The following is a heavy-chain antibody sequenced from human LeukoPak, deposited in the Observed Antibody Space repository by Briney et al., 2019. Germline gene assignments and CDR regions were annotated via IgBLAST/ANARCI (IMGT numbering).Heavy chain of an antibody. V-gene: IGHV3-23*01. D-gene: IGHD2-15*01. Sequence: GGSLRLSCAASGFTFNNYVMSWVRQAPEKGLEWVSAISGGSTGTYYADSVKGRFTISRDNSKNTLYLQMDSLGAEDTAVYYCAKGSANTRPYYFHYWGQGTLVTVSS. J-gene: IGHJ4*02. CDR1: GFTFNNYV. CDR2: ISGGSTGT. CDR3: AKGSANTRPYYFHY.